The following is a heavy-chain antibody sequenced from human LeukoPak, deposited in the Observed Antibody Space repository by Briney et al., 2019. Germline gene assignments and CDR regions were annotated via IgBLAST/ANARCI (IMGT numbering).Heavy chain of an antibody. CDR2: IYYSGST. CDR3: ARLNPSSSSFQFTPYYFDY. V-gene: IGHV4-59*08. CDR1: GGSISSYY. D-gene: IGHD6-13*01. J-gene: IGHJ4*02. Sequence: SETLSLTCTVSGGSISSYYWSWIRQPPGKGLEWIGYIYYSGSTNYNPSLKSRVTISVDTSKNQFSLKLSSVTAADTAVYYCARLNPSSSSFQFTPYYFDYWAREPWSPSPQ.